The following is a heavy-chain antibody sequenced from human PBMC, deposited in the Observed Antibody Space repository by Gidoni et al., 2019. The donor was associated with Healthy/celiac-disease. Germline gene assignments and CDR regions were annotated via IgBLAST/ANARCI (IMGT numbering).Heavy chain of an antibody. Sequence: EVQLVESGGGLVQPGGSLRLSCAASGFTFSSYWMSWVRQAPGKGLEWVANIKQDRSEKYYVDSVKGRFTISRDNAKNSLYLQMNSLRAEDTAVYYCARDKGYCSGGSCYLRYYYGMDVWGQGTTVTVSS. V-gene: IGHV3-7*03. D-gene: IGHD2-15*01. CDR1: GFTFSSYW. CDR3: ARDKGYCSGGSCYLRYYYGMDV. CDR2: IKQDRSEK. J-gene: IGHJ6*02.